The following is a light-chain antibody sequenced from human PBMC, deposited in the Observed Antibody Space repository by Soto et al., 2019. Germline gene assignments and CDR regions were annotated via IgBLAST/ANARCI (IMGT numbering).Light chain of an antibody. CDR1: QSVSSN. CDR2: GAS. Sequence: EIVMTQSPATLSVSPGERATLFCRASQSVSSNLAWYQQKPGQAPRLLIYGASNRATGFPDRFSGSGSGTDFTLTITRLEPEDFAVYFCQQYDSSPRTFGQGTKVDIK. J-gene: IGKJ1*01. CDR3: QQYDSSPRT. V-gene: IGKV3-20*01.